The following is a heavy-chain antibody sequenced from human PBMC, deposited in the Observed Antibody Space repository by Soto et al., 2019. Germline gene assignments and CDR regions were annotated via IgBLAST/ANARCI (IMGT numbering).Heavy chain of an antibody. D-gene: IGHD2-2*01. CDR1: GYTFTSYA. Sequence: ASVKVSCKASGYTFTSYAISWVRQAHGKGLEWMGGFDPEDGETIYAQKFQGRVTMTEDTSTDTAYMELSSLRSEDTAVYYCATDRSAAAGELVPAATYYYGMDVWGQGTTVTVSS. CDR2: FDPEDGET. V-gene: IGHV1-24*01. CDR3: ATDRSAAAGELVPAATYYYGMDV. J-gene: IGHJ6*02.